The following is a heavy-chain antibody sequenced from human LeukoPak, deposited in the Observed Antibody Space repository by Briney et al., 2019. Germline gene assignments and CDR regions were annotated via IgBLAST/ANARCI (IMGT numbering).Heavy chain of an antibody. CDR3: ARGRRDCSGGICSHFDY. CDR1: GGSISSSSYY. CDR2: IYYSGST. J-gene: IGHJ4*02. D-gene: IGHD2-15*01. V-gene: IGHV4-39*07. Sequence: HPSETLSLTCTVSGGSISSSSYYWGWIRQPPGKGLEWIGTIYYSGSTFSNPSFRSRVTMSIDTSKKQFSLKLSSVTATDAAVYYCARGRRDCSGGICSHFDYWGPGALVTVSS.